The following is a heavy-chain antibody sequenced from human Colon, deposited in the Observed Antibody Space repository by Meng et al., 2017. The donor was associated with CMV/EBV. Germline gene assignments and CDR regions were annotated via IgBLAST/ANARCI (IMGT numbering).Heavy chain of an antibody. D-gene: IGHD1-26*01. J-gene: IGHJ4*02. CDR3: ARDPSGSRVPFDY. V-gene: IGHV1-2*02. CDR2: INSNSGAT. Sequence: QEHLGHLGAEVKKPGASVKVSGNTSLNTFRDYQIHWVRQAPGQGLEWMGWINSNSGATDYAQKFQGRFTMTRDTSITTVYMELSSLRSDDTAVYYCARDPSGSRVPFDYWGQGSLVTVSS. CDR1: LNTFRDYQ.